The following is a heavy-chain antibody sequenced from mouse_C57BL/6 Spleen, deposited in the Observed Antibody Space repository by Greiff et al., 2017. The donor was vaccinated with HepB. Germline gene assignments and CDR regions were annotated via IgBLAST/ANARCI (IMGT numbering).Heavy chain of an antibody. J-gene: IGHJ2*01. Sequence: VKVVESGPELVKPGASVKISCKASGYAFSSSWMNWVKQRPGKGLEWIGRIYPGDGDTNYNGKFKGKATLTADKSSSTAYMQLSSLTSEDSAVYFCARGSSYGNYWGQGTTLTVSS. V-gene: IGHV1-82*01. CDR2: IYPGDGDT. CDR1: GYAFSSSW. D-gene: IGHD1-1*01. CDR3: ARGSSYGNY.